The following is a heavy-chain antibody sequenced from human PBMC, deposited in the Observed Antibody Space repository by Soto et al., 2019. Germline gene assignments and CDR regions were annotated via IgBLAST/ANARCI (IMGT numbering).Heavy chain of an antibody. J-gene: IGHJ3*02. D-gene: IGHD6-13*01. CDR2: ISGSGGST. CDR3: AGYSSSPRVALDI. Sequence: GGSLRLSCAASGFTFSSYAMSWVRQAPGKGLEWVSAISGSGGSTYYADSVKGRFTISRDNSKNTLYLQMNSLRAEDTAVYYCAGYSSSPRVALDIWGQGKMVTVSS. V-gene: IGHV3-23*01. CDR1: GFTFSSYA.